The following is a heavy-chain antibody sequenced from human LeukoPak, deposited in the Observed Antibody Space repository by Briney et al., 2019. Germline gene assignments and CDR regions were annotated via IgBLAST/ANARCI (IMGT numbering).Heavy chain of an antibody. V-gene: IGHV3-66*01. D-gene: IGHD3-10*01. Sequence: GGSLRPSCVASGFTVSTNYMSWVRQTPGKGLEWVSVIQTGGNTFHADSVKGRFTISRDTSKNTVYLQMNSLRGEDTAVYYCARVDGYYGSGSWFAPWGQGTQVTVSS. CDR2: IQTGGNT. CDR3: ARVDGYYGSGSWFAP. J-gene: IGHJ5*02. CDR1: GFTVSTNY.